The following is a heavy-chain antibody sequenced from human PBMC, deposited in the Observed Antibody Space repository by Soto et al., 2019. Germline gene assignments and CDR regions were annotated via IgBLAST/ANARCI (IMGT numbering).Heavy chain of an antibody. V-gene: IGHV5-51*03. CDR2: IYPGDSDT. CDR1: GYSFTSYW. J-gene: IGHJ6*02. CDR3: ARTSPGSTSRRGMDV. D-gene: IGHD2-2*01. Sequence: GKSLKISCKGSGYSFTSYWIGWVRQMPGKGLEWMGIIYPGDSDTRYSPSFQGQVTISADKSISTAYLQWSSLKASDTAMYYCARTSPGSTSRRGMDVWGQGTTVTVSS.